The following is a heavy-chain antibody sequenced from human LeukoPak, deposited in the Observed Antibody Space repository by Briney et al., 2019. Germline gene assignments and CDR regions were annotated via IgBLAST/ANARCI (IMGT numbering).Heavy chain of an antibody. Sequence: GGSQRLSCAASGFTFSSYSMLWVRQAPGKGLEWVSYISSSSSTIYYADSVKGRFTISRDNAKNSLYLQMNTLRAEDTAVYYCARDRHKYNYDSGGYPPYWGQGTLVTVSS. V-gene: IGHV3-48*01. CDR1: GFTFSSYS. CDR2: ISSSSSTI. J-gene: IGHJ4*02. CDR3: ARDRHKYNYDSGGYPPY. D-gene: IGHD3-22*01.